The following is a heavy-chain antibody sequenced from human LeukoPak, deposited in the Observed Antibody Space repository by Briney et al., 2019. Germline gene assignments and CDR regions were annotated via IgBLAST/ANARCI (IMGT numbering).Heavy chain of an antibody. CDR2: IYYSGST. CDR3: ARGKGYFDY. V-gene: IGHV4-59*01. Sequence: SETLSLTCTVSVGSISSYYWSWIRQSPGEGQECIGYIYYSGSTNYNPSLKSRVTMSVDTSKNQFSLKLTSVTAADTAVYYCARGKGYFDYWGQGTLVTVSS. CDR1: VGSISSYY. D-gene: IGHD3-16*01. J-gene: IGHJ4*02.